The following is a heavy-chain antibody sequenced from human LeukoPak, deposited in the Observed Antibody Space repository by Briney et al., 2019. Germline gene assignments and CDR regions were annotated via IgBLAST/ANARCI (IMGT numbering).Heavy chain of an antibody. J-gene: IGHJ5*02. D-gene: IGHD3-22*01. V-gene: IGHV4-34*01. CDR3: ARASVEYYYDSSGFSRGNNWFDP. CDR1: GGSFSGYY. Sequence: SETLSLTCAVYGGSFSGYYWSWIRQPPGKGLEWIGEINHSGNTNYNPSLKSRVTISVDTSNNQFSLKLSSVTAADTAVYYCARASVEYYYDSSGFSRGNNWFDPWGQGTLVTVSS. CDR2: INHSGNT.